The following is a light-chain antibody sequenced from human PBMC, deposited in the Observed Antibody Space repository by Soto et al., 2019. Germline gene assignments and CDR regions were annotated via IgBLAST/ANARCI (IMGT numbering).Light chain of an antibody. V-gene: IGKV3-20*01. CDR1: QSVSSNY. J-gene: IGKJ5*01. Sequence: EIVLTQSPGTLSLSPGERATLSCRASQSVSSNYLAWYQQKPGQAPRLLIFGASTRATGIPDRFSGSGSGTEFSLTISSLQSEDFAVYYCQRYGSSPSTFGQGTRLEIK. CDR2: GAS. CDR3: QRYGSSPST.